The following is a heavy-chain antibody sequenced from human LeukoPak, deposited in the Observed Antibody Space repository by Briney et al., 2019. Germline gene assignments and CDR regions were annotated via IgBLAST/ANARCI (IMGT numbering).Heavy chain of an antibody. V-gene: IGHV3-23*01. CDR2: ISGSGGST. Sequence: GGSLRLSCAASGFTFSSYAMSWVRQAPGKGLEWVSAISGSGGSTYYADSVKGRFTISRDNSKNTLYLQMNSLRAEDTAVYYCAKDDTLTLLPPGWFDPWGQGTLVTVSS. CDR1: GFTFSSYA. J-gene: IGHJ5*02. D-gene: IGHD5-18*01. CDR3: AKDDTLTLLPPGWFDP.